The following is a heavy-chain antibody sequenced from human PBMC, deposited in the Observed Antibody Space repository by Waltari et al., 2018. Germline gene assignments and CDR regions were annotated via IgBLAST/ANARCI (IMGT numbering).Heavy chain of an antibody. J-gene: IGHJ4*02. CDR2: MNTDHGAT. CDR3: ARGIAAGVDH. Sequence: QVQLVQSGAEVKKPGASVKVSCKAFGYTLTALDINRGRQASGQGPEWLGWMNTDHGATGYAQRFQGRVAMTRDTSINTAYLELSSLTSDDTAVYYCARGIAAGVDHWGQGTLVTVSS. V-gene: IGHV1-8*02. CDR1: GYTLTALD. D-gene: IGHD6-13*01.